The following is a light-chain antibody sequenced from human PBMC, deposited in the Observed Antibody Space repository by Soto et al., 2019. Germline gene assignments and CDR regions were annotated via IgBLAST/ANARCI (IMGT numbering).Light chain of an antibody. Sequence: HSALTQPRSVSGSPGQSVTISCTGTSSDVGGYNYVSWYQQHPGKAPKLMIYDVSKRPSGVPDRFSGSKSGNTASLTISGLQAEDEADYYCCSYAGSDTLYVFGTGTKVTVL. CDR2: DVS. J-gene: IGLJ1*01. CDR1: SSDVGGYNY. CDR3: CSYAGSDTLYV. V-gene: IGLV2-11*01.